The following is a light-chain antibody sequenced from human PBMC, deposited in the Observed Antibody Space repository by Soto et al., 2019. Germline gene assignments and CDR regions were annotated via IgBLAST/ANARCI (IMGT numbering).Light chain of an antibody. CDR3: HQYGSAPHT. CDR1: QSVYSNY. J-gene: IGKJ2*01. Sequence: ENVLTQSPGTLSLSPGERATLSCRASQSVYSNYVDWYQQKPGQAPRLLIYGASSRATGIPDRFSGSGSGTDFTLTISRLEPEDFAVDYCHQYGSAPHTFGQGTKLEIK. V-gene: IGKV3-20*01. CDR2: GAS.